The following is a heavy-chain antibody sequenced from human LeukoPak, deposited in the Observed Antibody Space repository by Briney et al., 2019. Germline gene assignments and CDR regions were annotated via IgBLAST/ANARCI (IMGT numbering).Heavy chain of an antibody. V-gene: IGHV3-53*01. CDR3: ARTAYYYDSSGYDDAIDI. CDR1: GFSVSSNY. CDR2: IYNGAST. J-gene: IGHJ3*02. Sequence: GGSLRLSCAASGFSVSSNYMSWVRQAPGKGLEWVSVIYNGASTKYADSVKGRITISRDNAKNSLYLQMNSLRAEDTAVYYCARTAYYYDSSGYDDAIDIWGQGTMVTVSS. D-gene: IGHD3-22*01.